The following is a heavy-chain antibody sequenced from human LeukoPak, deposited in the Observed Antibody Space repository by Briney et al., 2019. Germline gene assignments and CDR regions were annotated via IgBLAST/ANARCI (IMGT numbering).Heavy chain of an antibody. CDR3: ARVYSYGYYDAFDI. Sequence: KPSETLSLTCTVSGGSISSYYWSWIRQPPGKGLEWIGYIYYSGSTNYNPSLKSRDTISVDTSKNQFSLKLSSVTAADTAVYYCARVYSYGYYDAFDIWGQGTMVTVSS. CDR1: GGSISSYY. J-gene: IGHJ3*02. CDR2: IYYSGST. V-gene: IGHV4-59*01. D-gene: IGHD5-18*01.